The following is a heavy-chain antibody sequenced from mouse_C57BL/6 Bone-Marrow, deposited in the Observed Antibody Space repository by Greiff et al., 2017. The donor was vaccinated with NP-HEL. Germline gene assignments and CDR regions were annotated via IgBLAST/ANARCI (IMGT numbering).Heavy chain of an antibody. CDR1: GYSITSGYY. Sequence: EVKLQESGPGLVKPSQSLSLTCSVTGYSITSGYYWNWIRQFPGNKLEWMGYISYDGSNNYNPSLKNRISITRDTSKNQFFLKLNSVTTEDTATYYRAREGYSNYLYYFDYWGQGTTLTVSS. J-gene: IGHJ2*01. D-gene: IGHD2-5*01. CDR3: AREGYSNYLYYFDY. V-gene: IGHV3-6*01. CDR2: ISYDGSN.